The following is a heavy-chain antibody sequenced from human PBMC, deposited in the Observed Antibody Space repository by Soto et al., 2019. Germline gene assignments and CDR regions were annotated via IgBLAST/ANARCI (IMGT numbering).Heavy chain of an antibody. CDR3: AKRSPVVNFDY. J-gene: IGHJ4*02. Sequence: SXTLSLTCAVYGGSFSDYYCSWIRQPPGNGLEWIGEINHSGSTNYNPSLKSRVTISVDTSKNQFSLKLSSVTAADTAVYYCAKRSPVVNFDYWGQGTLVTVSS. CDR1: GGSFSDYY. CDR2: INHSGST. D-gene: IGHD2-15*01. V-gene: IGHV4-34*01.